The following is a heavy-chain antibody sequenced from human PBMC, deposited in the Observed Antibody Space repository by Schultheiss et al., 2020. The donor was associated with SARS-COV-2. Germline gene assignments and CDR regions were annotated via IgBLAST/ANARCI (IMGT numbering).Heavy chain of an antibody. Sequence: GGSLRLSCAASGFTFSSYGMHWVRQAPGKGLEWVALISFDGSNEYSADSVKGRFTISRDNSKNTLYLQMNSLRAEDTAVYYCARVDETVGATFDYWGQGTLVTVSS. D-gene: IGHD1-26*01. CDR1: GFTFSSYG. J-gene: IGHJ4*02. V-gene: IGHV3-30*03. CDR3: ARVDETVGATFDY. CDR2: ISFDGSNE.